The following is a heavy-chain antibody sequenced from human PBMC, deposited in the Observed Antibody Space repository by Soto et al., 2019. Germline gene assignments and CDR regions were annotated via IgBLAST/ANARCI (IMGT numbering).Heavy chain of an antibody. J-gene: IGHJ4*02. CDR2: VNSDDSSA. Sequence: EVQLVESGGGLVKPGGSLRLSCAASGFTLSSYWMHWVRQAPGKGLVWVSRVNSDDSSATYADSVKGRFTIYRDNAKNTLYLQMNSLRAEDTAIYYCAREAPPAPGDYWGQGALVTVSS. CDR3: AREAPPAPGDY. V-gene: IGHV3-74*01. CDR1: GFTLSSYW.